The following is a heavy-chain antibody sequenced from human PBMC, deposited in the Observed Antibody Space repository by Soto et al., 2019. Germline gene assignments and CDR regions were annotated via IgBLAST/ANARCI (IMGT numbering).Heavy chain of an antibody. CDR3: ARAVAGYDYWSSHLGIGFFDP. CDR2: IYYSGST. J-gene: IGHJ5*02. V-gene: IGHV4-59*11. D-gene: IGHD3-3*01. Sequence: SVTKPLTRTVAEGNIISLDLSWILQTTGKGLEWIGYIYYSGSTYYNPSLKSRVTISVDTSKNQFSLKLSSVTAADTAVYYCARAVAGYDYWSSHLGIGFFDPWVQGTSVTVFS. CDR1: EGNIISLD.